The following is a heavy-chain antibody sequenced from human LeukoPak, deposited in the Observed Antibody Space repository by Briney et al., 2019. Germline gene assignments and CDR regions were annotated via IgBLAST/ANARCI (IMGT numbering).Heavy chain of an antibody. J-gene: IGHJ5*02. CDR1: GFTFSSYA. CDR3: AKEASLDFWSGQQILFDP. CDR2: ISGSGGST. Sequence: GSLRLSCAASGFTFSSYAMSWVRQAPGKGLEWVSAISGSGGSTYYADSVKGRFTISRDNSKNTLYLQMNSLRAEDTAIYYCAKEASLDFWSGQQILFDPWGQGTLVTVSS. V-gene: IGHV3-23*01. D-gene: IGHD3-3*01.